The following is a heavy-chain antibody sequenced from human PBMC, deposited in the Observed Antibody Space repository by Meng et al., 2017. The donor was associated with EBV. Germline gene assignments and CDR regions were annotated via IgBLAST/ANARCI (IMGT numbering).Heavy chain of an antibody. Sequence: QVHLGQPGAEVKKPGAPVKCSCKASGYTFPGYYMHWVRQAPGPGLEWMGRINPNSGGTNYAQKFQGRVTMTRDTSISTAYMELSRLRSDDTAVYYCAKGADLAAAGTFWFDPWGQGTLVTVSS. CDR2: INPNSGGT. CDR3: AKGADLAAAGTFWFDP. D-gene: IGHD6-13*01. J-gene: IGHJ5*02. CDR1: GYTFPGYY. V-gene: IGHV1-2*06.